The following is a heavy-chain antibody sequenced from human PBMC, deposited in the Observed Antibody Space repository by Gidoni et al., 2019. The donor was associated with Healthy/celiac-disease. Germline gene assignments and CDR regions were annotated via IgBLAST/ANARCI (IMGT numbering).Heavy chain of an antibody. Sequence: QVQLVESGGGVVQPGGSLRLYFAASGFTFSSYGMHWVRQAPGKGLEWVAFIRYDGSNKYYADSVKGRFTISRDNSKNTLYLQMNSLRAEDTAVYYCAKGGCSSTSCPEDYWGQGTLVTVSS. CDR1: GFTFSSYG. D-gene: IGHD2-2*01. V-gene: IGHV3-30*02. J-gene: IGHJ4*02. CDR2: IRYDGSNK. CDR3: AKGGCSSTSCPEDY.